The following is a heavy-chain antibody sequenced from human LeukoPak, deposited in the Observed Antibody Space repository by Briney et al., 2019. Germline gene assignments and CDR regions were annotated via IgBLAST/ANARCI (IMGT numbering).Heavy chain of an antibody. J-gene: IGHJ3*02. CDR1: GFTFTTYW. CDR2: IKQGGSEK. D-gene: IGHD3-22*01. V-gene: IGHV3-7*01. Sequence: GGSLRLSCAASGFTFTTYWMGWVCQAPGKGREWVANIKQGGSEKSYGESVKGRFTISRDNAKNSLSLQMNSLRAEDTAVYYCARIPFYDSSGYYSNDAFDIWGQGTMVTVFS. CDR3: ARIPFYDSSGYYSNDAFDI.